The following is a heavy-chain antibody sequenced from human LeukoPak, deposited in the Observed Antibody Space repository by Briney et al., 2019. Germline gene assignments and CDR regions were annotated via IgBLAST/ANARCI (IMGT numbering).Heavy chain of an antibody. D-gene: IGHD6-13*01. V-gene: IGHV4-39*07. Sequence: KPSETLSLTCTVSGDSIRSSNYYWGWIRQPPGKGLEWIGNIYYSGSTYYSASLKSRVTISVDTSKNQFSLKLSSVTAADTAVYYCARVTGYRIEDYFDYWGQGTLVTVSS. CDR2: IYYSGST. CDR3: ARVTGYRIEDYFDY. CDR1: GDSIRSSNYY. J-gene: IGHJ4*02.